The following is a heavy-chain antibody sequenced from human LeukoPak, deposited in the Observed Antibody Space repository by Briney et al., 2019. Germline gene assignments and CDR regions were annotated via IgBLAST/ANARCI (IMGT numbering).Heavy chain of an antibody. J-gene: IGHJ5*02. V-gene: IGHV1-8*01. D-gene: IGHD5-12*01. CDR2: MNPNSGNT. Sequence: ASVKVSCKASGYTFTSYDINWARQATGQGLEWMGWMNPNSGNTGYAQKFQGRVTMTRNTSISTAYMELSSLRSEDTAVYYCARGRFVARGFDPWGQGTLVTVSS. CDR3: ARGRFVARGFDP. CDR1: GYTFTSYD.